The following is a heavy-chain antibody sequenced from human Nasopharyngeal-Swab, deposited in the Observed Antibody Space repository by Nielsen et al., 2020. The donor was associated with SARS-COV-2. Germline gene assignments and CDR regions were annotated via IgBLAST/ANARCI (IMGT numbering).Heavy chain of an antibody. V-gene: IGHV3-11*01. CDR3: ARDGKVGSSYDY. D-gene: IGHD6-13*01. CDR1: GFTFSDYY. Sequence: GALRLSCAASGFTFSDYYMSRIRQAPGKGLEWVSYISSSGSTIYYADSVKGRFTISRDNAKNSLCLQMNSLRAEDTAVYYCARDGKVGSSYDYWGQGTLVTVSS. CDR2: ISSSGSTI. J-gene: IGHJ4*02.